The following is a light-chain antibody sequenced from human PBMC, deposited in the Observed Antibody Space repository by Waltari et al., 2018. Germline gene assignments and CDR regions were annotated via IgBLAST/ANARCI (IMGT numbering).Light chain of an antibody. V-gene: IGKV1-12*01. Sequence: DIQMTQSPSSVSASVGDRVTITCQASRDISRWLVRYQQKPGKAPKFLIYDASTLQSGFPSRFSGSGCGREFTLTITRLQPEDFSTYYCQQGNDFPLTFGGGTKVEMK. J-gene: IGKJ4*01. CDR2: DAS. CDR1: RDISRW. CDR3: QQGNDFPLT.